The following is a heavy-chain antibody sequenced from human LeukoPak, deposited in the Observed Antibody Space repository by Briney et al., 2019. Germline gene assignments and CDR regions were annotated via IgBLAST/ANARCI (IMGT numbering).Heavy chain of an antibody. CDR3: AREAGGNSYFDY. D-gene: IGHD4-23*01. Sequence: SETLSLTCAVSGGSITTRNFWSWVRQPPRKGLEWIAEMHHDGSANYNPSLKSRVSMSVDTSKNQFSLRLNSVTAADTAVYYCAREAGGNSYFDYWGQGTLVTVSS. V-gene: IGHV4-4*02. J-gene: IGHJ4*02. CDR1: GGSITTRNF. CDR2: MHHDGSA.